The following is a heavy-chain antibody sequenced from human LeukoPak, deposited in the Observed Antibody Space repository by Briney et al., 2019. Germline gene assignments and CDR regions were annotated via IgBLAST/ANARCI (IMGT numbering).Heavy chain of an antibody. D-gene: IGHD3-22*01. CDR2: FWAHGRSE. CDR1: GFSLKSHG. J-gene: IGHJ4*02. Sequence: GGSLRLSCAASGFSLKSHGMLRVRQAPGKGLEGVIVFWAHGRSEYYVDSVKGRFSISRDTSRSTVYLQMNSLRVEDTAVYYCARDDDTSSHYSLFEYWGQGTRVTVSS. CDR3: ARDDDTSSHYSLFEY. V-gene: IGHV3-33*01.